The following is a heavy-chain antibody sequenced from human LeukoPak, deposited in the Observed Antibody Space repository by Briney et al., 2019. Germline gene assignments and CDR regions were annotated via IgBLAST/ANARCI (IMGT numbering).Heavy chain of an antibody. CDR2: IYTSGST. V-gene: IGHV4-4*08. CDR3: ASGLRYFDLYY. D-gene: IGHD3-9*01. CDR1: GDSITGYY. Sequence: SETLSLTCSVSGDSITGYYWGWIRQPPGKGLEWIGRIYTSGSTNYNPSLKSRVTISVDTSKNQFSLKLSSVTAADTAVYYCASGLRYFDLYYWGQGTLVTVSS. J-gene: IGHJ4*02.